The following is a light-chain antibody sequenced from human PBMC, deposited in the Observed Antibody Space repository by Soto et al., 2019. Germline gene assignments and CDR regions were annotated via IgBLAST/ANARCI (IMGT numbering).Light chain of an antibody. Sequence: EIVLTQSPGTLSLSPGERATLSCRASQSVSSSYLSWYQQKPGQAPRLLIFGASRRAAGIPDRFSGSGSGTDFSLTISRLEPEDFAVYYCRQYDTSPRTFGQGTKVDIK. CDR3: RQYDTSPRT. J-gene: IGKJ1*01. V-gene: IGKV3-20*01. CDR2: GAS. CDR1: QSVSSSY.